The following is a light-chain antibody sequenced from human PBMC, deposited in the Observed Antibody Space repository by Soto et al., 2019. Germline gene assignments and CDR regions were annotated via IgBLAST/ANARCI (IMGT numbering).Light chain of an antibody. CDR3: QQYNSYSWT. Sequence: DIQMTQSPSTLSGSVGDRVTITCRASQTISSWLAWYRQKPGKAPKLLIYDASSLESGVPSRFSGSGSGTEFTLTISSLQPDDFATYYCQQYNSYSWTFGQGTKVDIK. CDR1: QTISSW. CDR2: DAS. V-gene: IGKV1-5*01. J-gene: IGKJ1*01.